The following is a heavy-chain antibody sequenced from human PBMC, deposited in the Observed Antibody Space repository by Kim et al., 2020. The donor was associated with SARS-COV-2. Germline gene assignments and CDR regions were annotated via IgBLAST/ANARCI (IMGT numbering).Heavy chain of an antibody. V-gene: IGHV3-73*01. CDR2: IRSKANSYAT. CDR1: GFTFSGSA. Sequence: GGSLRLSCAASGFTFSGSAMHWVRQASGKGLEWVGRIRSKANSYATAYAASVKGRFTISRDDSKNTAYLQMNSLKTEDTAVYYCTRHVFRQYYYDSSGYGVKGPTHQGNDMDVWGQGTTVTVSS. J-gene: IGHJ6*02. D-gene: IGHD3-22*01. CDR3: TRHVFRQYYYDSSGYGVKGPTHQGNDMDV.